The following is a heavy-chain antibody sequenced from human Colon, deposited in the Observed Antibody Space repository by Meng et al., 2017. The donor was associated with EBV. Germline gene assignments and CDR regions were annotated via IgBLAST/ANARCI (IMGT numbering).Heavy chain of an antibody. J-gene: IGHJ5*02. D-gene: IGHD4-17*01. CDR1: GGSISSGGFY. CDR2: IYYSGST. CDR3: ARTNYGDYNWFDT. V-gene: IGHV4-31*03. Sequence: QLQLQESGSGLVKPSPTLSLTCTVPGGSISSGGFYWSWIRQHPGKGLEWIGYIYYSGSTYYNPSLRSRVAISIDTSKNQFSLKLTSVTAADTAVYFCARTNYGDYNWFDTWEQGTLGTVAS.